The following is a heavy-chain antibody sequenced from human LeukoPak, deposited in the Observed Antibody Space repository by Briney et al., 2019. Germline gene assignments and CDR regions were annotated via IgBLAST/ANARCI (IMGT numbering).Heavy chain of an antibody. Sequence: PGGPLRLSCAASGFTFSSYWMSWVRQAPGKGREWVANIKQDGSEKNYVDSVKGRFTISRDNAKTSLYLQMNSLRAEDTAVYYCARSLWPEDYWGQGTLVTVSS. CDR1: GFTFSSYW. D-gene: IGHD5-18*01. J-gene: IGHJ4*02. CDR2: IKQDGSEK. CDR3: ARSLWPEDY. V-gene: IGHV3-7*01.